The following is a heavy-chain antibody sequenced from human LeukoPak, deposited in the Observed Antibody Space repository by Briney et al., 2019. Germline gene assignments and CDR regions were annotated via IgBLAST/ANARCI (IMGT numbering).Heavy chain of an antibody. J-gene: IGHJ4*02. Sequence: GGSLRLSCAASGFTSSSYAMSWVRQAPGKGLEWVSAISGSGGSTYYADSVKGRFTISRDNSKNTLYLQMNSLRAEDTAVYYCAKDVSGVGYFDYWGQGTLVTVSS. V-gene: IGHV3-23*01. CDR3: AKDVSGVGYFDY. CDR1: GFTSSSYA. CDR2: ISGSGGST. D-gene: IGHD1-26*01.